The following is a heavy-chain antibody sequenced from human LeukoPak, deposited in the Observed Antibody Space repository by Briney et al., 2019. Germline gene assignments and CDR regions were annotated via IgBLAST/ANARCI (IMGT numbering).Heavy chain of an antibody. J-gene: IGHJ3*02. V-gene: IGHV4-30-2*03. CDR2: IYHSGST. D-gene: IGHD6-6*01. Sequence: SETLSLTCTVSGGSISSGGYYWSWIRQPPGKGLEWIGYIYHSGSTYYNPSLKSRVTISVDTSKKQGSLKLSSVTAADTAVYYCARQGIAPRSDGAFDIWGQGTMVTVSS. CDR1: GGSISSGGYY. CDR3: ARQGIAPRSDGAFDI.